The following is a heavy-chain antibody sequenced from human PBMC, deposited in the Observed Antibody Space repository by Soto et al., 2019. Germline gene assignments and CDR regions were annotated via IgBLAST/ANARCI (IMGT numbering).Heavy chain of an antibody. CDR3: AKDEGVGGTLGLFDY. J-gene: IGHJ4*02. CDR2: MSSDGSKI. CDR1: GFDFTYYA. D-gene: IGHD1-26*01. Sequence: QVQLVESGEGAVQPGESLRLYCVASGFDFTYYAMHWVRQAPGKGLESVAVMSSDGSKIHHTDSVKGRFTISRDNSKNTLYLQMNSLRKEDTAGYFCAKDEGVGGTLGLFDYWGQGTLVSVSS. V-gene: IGHV3-30*18.